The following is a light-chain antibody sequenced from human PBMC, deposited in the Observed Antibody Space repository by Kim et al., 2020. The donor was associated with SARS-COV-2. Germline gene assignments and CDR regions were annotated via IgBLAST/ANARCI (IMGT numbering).Light chain of an antibody. V-gene: IGKV4-1*01. CDR2: WAS. CDR1: QTVLYNSNNKNY. Sequence: TATLNCKSSQTVLYNSNNKNYLAWYQQKPGQAPKLLIYWASIRESRVSDRFSGSGSETDFTLTISSLQAEDVAVYYCQQYYSTPPSFGQGTKLEI. CDR3: QQYYSTPPS. J-gene: IGKJ2*03.